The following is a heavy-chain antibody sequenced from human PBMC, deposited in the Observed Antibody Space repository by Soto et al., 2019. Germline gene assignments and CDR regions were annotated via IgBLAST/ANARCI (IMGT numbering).Heavy chain of an antibody. CDR3: ARYFRGSGRYFFDY. CDR2: INQDGGGT. V-gene: IGHV3-7*03. CDR1: GFTFISSF. Sequence: GGSLRLSCVASGFTFISSFMGWVRQAPGKGLEWVANINQDGGGTYYVDSVEGRFTISRDNAKDSLYLQMNSLRGEDTAVYYCARYFRGSGRYFFDYWGQGTLVTVAS. J-gene: IGHJ4*02. D-gene: IGHD6-19*01.